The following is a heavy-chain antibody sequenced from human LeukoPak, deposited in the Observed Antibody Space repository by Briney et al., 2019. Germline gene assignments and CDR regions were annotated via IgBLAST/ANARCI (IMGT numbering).Heavy chain of an antibody. J-gene: IGHJ1*01. CDR2: ISGSGGST. D-gene: IGHD4-17*01. V-gene: IGHV3-23*01. Sequence: PGGSLRLSCAASGFTFSSYAMSWVRQAPGKGLEWVSGISGSGGSTYYADSVKGRFTISRDNSKNTLYLQMNSLRAEDTAVYYCAKDSSGGDYEYFQHWGQGTLVTVSS. CDR1: GFTFSSYA. CDR3: AKDSSGGDYEYFQH.